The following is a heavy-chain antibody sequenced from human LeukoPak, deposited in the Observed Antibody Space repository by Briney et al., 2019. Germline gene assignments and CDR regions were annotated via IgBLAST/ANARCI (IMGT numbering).Heavy chain of an antibody. CDR3: TKGGSGSYGPFDP. CDR1: GFTFSNAW. Sequence: GGSLRLSCAASGFTFSNAWMSWVRQAPGKGLEWVGRIKSKTDGGTTDYAAPVKGRFTISRDDSKNTLYLQMNSLKTEDTAVYYCTKGGSGSYGPFDPWGQGTLVTVSS. CDR2: IKSKTDGGTT. V-gene: IGHV3-15*01. J-gene: IGHJ5*02. D-gene: IGHD3-10*01.